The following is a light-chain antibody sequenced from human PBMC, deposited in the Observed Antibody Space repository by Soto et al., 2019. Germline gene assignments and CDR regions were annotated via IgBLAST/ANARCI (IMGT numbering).Light chain of an antibody. CDR2: GAS. CDR1: HDISSSY. V-gene: IGKV3-20*01. CDR3: QHYGGSVLT. Sequence: EIVLTQSPGALSLSPGERATLSCRTSHDISSSYLAWYQQKRGQAPRLLMYGASTRATGIPDRVSGSGSGTDFTLTISRLEPEVFAVYYCQHYGGSVLTFGGGTKVEIK. J-gene: IGKJ4*01.